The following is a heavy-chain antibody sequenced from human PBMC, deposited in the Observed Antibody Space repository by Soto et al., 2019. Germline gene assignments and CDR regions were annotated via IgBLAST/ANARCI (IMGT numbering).Heavy chain of an antibody. D-gene: IGHD3-22*01. CDR2: ISGSGSTI. Sequence: GGSLRLSCAASGFTFSSYAVSWVRQAPGKGPEWISSISGSGSTICYADSVKGRFTISRDNSKNTLYLQMSSLRAEDTAVYYCAKVFYYYDSSGYYYFDYWGQGTLVTVSS. V-gene: IGHV3-23*01. CDR1: GFTFSSYA. CDR3: AKVFYYYDSSGYYYFDY. J-gene: IGHJ4*02.